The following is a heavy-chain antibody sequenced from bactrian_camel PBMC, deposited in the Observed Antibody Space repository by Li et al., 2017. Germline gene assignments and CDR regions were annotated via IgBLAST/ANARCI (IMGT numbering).Heavy chain of an antibody. CDR2: IYTSGDRT. J-gene: IGHJ4*01. Sequence: VQLVESGGGSVQAGGSLKLTCLVSGYLFINNYMGWFRQSSGNEREWVAAIYTSGDRTYYADSVKGRFTISKDNAENILYLQMNSLQPDDTAMYYCAAYLKQDPWYTPANFRYWGQGTQVTVS. CDR3: AAYLKQDPWYTPANFRY. V-gene: IGHV3S54*01. CDR1: GYLFINNY. D-gene: IGHD2*01.